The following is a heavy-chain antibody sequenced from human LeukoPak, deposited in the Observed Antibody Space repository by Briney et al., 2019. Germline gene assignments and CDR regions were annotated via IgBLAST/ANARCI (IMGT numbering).Heavy chain of an antibody. V-gene: IGHV5-51*01. J-gene: IGHJ5*01. D-gene: IGHD5-24*01. CDR3: ARRGRDGSNFGWADS. CDR1: GYNLHYYW. Sequence: GAPLQIHCQGSGYNLHYYWIGRVRPLPGKGLAWLGIIYPGDSDTRYNPSFQGQVNISADKSNSTAYLQWRSLKASDTAMYYCARRGRDGSNFGWADSWGQGTLVTVSS. CDR2: IYPGDSDT.